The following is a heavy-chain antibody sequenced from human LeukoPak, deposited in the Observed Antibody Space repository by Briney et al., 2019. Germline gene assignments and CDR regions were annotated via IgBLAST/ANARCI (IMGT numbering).Heavy chain of an antibody. Sequence: RAGGSLRLSCVASGFTFSIYTMSWARQAPGKGLEWVASINHNGNVNYYVDSVKGRFTISRDNAKNSLYLQMSNLRAEDTAVYFCARGGGLDVWGQGATVTVSS. CDR1: GFTFSIYT. J-gene: IGHJ6*02. CDR2: INHNGNVN. V-gene: IGHV3-7*03. CDR3: ARGGGLDV. D-gene: IGHD3-16*01.